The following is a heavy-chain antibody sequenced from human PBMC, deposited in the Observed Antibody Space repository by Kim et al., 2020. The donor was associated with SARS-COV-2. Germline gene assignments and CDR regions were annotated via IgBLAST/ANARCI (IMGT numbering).Heavy chain of an antibody. Sequence: GGSLRLSCAASGFTFSSYSMNWVRQAPGKGLEWVASISSSSSYIYYADSVKGRFTISRDNAKNSLYLQMNSLRAEDTAVYYCARELYGYYGRDVWGQGTTVTVSS. V-gene: IGHV3-21*01. D-gene: IGHD3-3*01. CDR2: ISSSSSYI. CDR1: GFTFSSYS. CDR3: ARELYGYYGRDV. J-gene: IGHJ6*02.